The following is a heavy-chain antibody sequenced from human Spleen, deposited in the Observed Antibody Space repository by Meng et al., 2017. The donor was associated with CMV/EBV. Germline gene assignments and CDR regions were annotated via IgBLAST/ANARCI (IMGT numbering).Heavy chain of an antibody. Sequence: QVQLQQWGAGLLKPSETLSLPCAVYGGSFSGYYWSWIRQPPGKGLEWIGEINHSGSTNYNPSLKSRVTISVDTSKNHFSLKLSSVTAADTAVYYCARARSYGSGSYYNYWGQGTLVTVSS. V-gene: IGHV4-34*01. CDR3: ARARSYGSGSYYNY. CDR1: GGSFSGYY. D-gene: IGHD3-10*01. J-gene: IGHJ4*02. CDR2: INHSGST.